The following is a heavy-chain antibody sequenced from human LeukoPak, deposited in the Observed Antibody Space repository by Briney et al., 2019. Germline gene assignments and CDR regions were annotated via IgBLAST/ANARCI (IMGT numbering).Heavy chain of an antibody. CDR2: ISYDGSNK. Sequence: GGSLRLSCAASGFTFSSYAMHWVRQAPGKGLEWVAVISYDGSNKYYADSVKGRFTISRDNSKNMLYLQMNSLRAEDTAVYYCARVTRYYDSSGPFDYWGQGTLVTVSS. D-gene: IGHD3-22*01. J-gene: IGHJ4*02. CDR1: GFTFSSYA. CDR3: ARVTRYYDSSGPFDY. V-gene: IGHV3-30-3*01.